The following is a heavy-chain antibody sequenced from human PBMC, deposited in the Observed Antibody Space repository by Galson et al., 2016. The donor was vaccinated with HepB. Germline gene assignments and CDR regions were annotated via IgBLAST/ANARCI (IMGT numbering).Heavy chain of an antibody. CDR3: ATASLRGEAFDM. J-gene: IGHJ3*02. CDR1: GYTLTASS. CDR2: FDPDEGET. D-gene: IGHD5-24*01. V-gene: IGHV1-24*01. Sequence: SVKVSCKVSGYTLTASSMHWVRQAPGKGLEWMGGFDPDEGETTYAQKFQGRVTMTEDTTTDTAYMQLSSLGSEDTAVYYCATASLRGEAFDMWGQGTMIIVSP.